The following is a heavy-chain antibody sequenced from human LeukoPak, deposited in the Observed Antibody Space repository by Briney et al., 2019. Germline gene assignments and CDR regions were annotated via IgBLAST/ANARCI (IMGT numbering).Heavy chain of an antibody. CDR1: GFTFSSYA. D-gene: IGHD6-19*01. V-gene: IGHV3-53*01. Sequence: GGSLRLSCAASGFTFSSYAMTWVRQAPGKGLEWVSVIYSGGSTYYADSVKGRFTISRDNPKNTLYLQMNSLRAGDTAVYYCARGYSSGWYYFDYWGQGTLVTVSS. J-gene: IGHJ4*02. CDR2: IYSGGST. CDR3: ARGYSSGWYYFDY.